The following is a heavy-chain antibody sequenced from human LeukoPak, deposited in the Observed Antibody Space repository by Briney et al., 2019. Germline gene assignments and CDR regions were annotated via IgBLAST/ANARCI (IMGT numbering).Heavy chain of an antibody. D-gene: IGHD3-16*02. CDR2: INPSGGST. J-gene: IGHJ4*02. CDR3: ARAQLLRLGELSFLDY. V-gene: IGHV1-46*01. Sequence: ASVKVSCKASGYTFTSYYMHWVRQAPGQGLEWMGIINPSGGSTSYAQKFQGRVTMTRDTSTSTVYMELSSLRSEDTAVYYCARAQLLRLGELSFLDYWGQGTLVTVSS. CDR1: GYTFTSYY.